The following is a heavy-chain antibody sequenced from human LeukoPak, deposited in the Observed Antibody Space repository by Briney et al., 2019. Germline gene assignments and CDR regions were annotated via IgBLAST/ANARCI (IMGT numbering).Heavy chain of an antibody. CDR3: AKADSKLAYCGGDCYS. J-gene: IGHJ4*02. D-gene: IGHD2-21*01. Sequence: GGSLRLSCAASGFTFSSYAMSWVRQAPGKGLEWVSAISGSGGSTYYAGSVKGRFTISRDNSKNTLYLQMNSLRAEDTAVYYCAKADSKLAYCGGDCYSWGQGTLVTVSS. CDR2: ISGSGGST. CDR1: GFTFSSYA. V-gene: IGHV3-23*01.